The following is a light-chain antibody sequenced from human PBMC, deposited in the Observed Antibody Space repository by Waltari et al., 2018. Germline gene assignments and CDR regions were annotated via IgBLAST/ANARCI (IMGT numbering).Light chain of an antibody. V-gene: IGLV2-8*01. CDR1: SNDVAGSNY. CDR2: EVN. CDR3: TSYAGINNLV. Sequence: QSALTQPPSASGSPGQSVTISCPGTSNDVAGSNYVPWYQQYPGKVPKLLIYEVNKRPSGVPDRFSGSKSGNTASLTVSGLQAEDEATYYCTSYAGINNLVFGTGTKVTVL. J-gene: IGLJ1*01.